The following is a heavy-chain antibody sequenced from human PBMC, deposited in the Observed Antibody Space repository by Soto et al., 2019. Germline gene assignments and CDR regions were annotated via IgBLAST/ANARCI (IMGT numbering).Heavy chain of an antibody. D-gene: IGHD2-8*02. V-gene: IGHV1-2*02. CDR1: GYTFAGYY. CDR3: ARGEEYRWWLHYIDY. CDR2: INPDNGAA. Sequence: ASVRVSCKASGYTFAGYYLHWARQAPGQGLGWMGWINPDNGAANYAQQFQGRVTMTRDTSISTVYLEFSSLRSDDTAVSFCARGEEYRWWLHYIDYSGQGAFVTVSS. J-gene: IGHJ4*02.